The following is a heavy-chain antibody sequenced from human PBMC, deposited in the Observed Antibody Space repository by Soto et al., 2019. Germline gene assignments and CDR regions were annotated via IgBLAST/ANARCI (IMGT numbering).Heavy chain of an antibody. Sequence: EVQLVESEGGLVQRGGSLRLSCAASGFTFNYYWMHWVRQAPGQGLVWVSHIHSDGSTTTYADSVKGRFTISRDNAKNTLYLQMNSLRAEDTAVYYCVRGDKGGFDLWGQRTTVTVSS. J-gene: IGHJ3*01. D-gene: IGHD2-21*02. V-gene: IGHV3-74*01. CDR2: IHSDGSTT. CDR1: GFTFNYYW. CDR3: VRGDKGGFDL.